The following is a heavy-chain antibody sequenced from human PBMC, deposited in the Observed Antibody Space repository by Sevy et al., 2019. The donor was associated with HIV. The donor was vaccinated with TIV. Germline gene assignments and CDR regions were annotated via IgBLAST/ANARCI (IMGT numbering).Heavy chain of an antibody. V-gene: IGHV3-23*01. Sequence: GGSLRLSCSASGFTFSTYAMNWVRQAPGKGLEWLAAICSTGDCTYFADSVLARFTISRDNSKNTLSLQMNSLRAEDAALCSCARGLGDYEGTYQPNYWGQGTLVTVSS. J-gene: IGHJ4*02. CDR1: GFTFSTYA. D-gene: IGHD4-17*01. CDR2: ICSTGDCT. CDR3: ARGLGDYEGTYQPNY.